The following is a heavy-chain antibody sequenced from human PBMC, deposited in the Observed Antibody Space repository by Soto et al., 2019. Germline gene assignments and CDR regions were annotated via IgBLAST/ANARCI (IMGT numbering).Heavy chain of an antibody. CDR2: IYYSGST. V-gene: IGHV4-59*01. Sequence: SETLSLTCSVSGGSISSYYWSWIRQPPGKGLEWIGYIYYSGSTNYNPSLKSRVTISVDTSKNQFSLKLSSVTAADTAVYYCARTVLGPDLLADSFVDYYYYMEVWGQGTTVTVSS. D-gene: IGHD3-9*01. J-gene: IGHJ6*03. CDR1: GGSISSYY. CDR3: ARTVLGPDLLADSFVDYYYYMEV.